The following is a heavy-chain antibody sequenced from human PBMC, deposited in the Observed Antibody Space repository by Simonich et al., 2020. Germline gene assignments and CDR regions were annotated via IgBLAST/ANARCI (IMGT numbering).Heavy chain of an antibody. Sequence: QVQLVQSGAEVKKPGASVKVSCKASGYTFTGYYMHWVRQAPGQGLGWMGWINPNSGGTNYAQKVQGRVTMTRDTSISTAYMELSRLRSDDTAVYYCVRVRFEAFDIWGQGTMVTVSS. CDR3: VRVRFEAFDI. V-gene: IGHV1-2*02. CDR2: INPNSGGT. CDR1: GYTFTGYY. J-gene: IGHJ3*02.